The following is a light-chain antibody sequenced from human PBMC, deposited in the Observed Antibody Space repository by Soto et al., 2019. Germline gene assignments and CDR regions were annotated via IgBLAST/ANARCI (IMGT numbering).Light chain of an antibody. V-gene: IGKV1-27*01. CDR3: QKYNSAPFN. CDR2: AES. CDR1: QGISNY. Sequence: DIQMTQSPSSLSASVGDRVTITCRASQGISNYLAWYQQKPGTVPKLLIYAESTLQSGVPSRFSGSGSGTDFNLTISSQQPEDVATYDCQKYNSAPFNFGPGTKVDIK. J-gene: IGKJ3*01.